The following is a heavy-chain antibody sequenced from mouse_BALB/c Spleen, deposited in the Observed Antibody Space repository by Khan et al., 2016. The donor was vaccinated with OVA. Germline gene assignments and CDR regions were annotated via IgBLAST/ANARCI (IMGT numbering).Heavy chain of an antibody. V-gene: IGHV3-5*02. D-gene: IGHD1-1*01. CDR2: IYYSGTI. J-gene: IGHJ1*01. Sequence: EVKLLESGPGLVKPSQTVSLTCTVTGISITTGNYRWSWIRQFPGNKLEWIGNIYYSGTITYNPSLTSRTTITRDTSKNRFFLEMNSLTAEDTATYYGARDYGSLYWYFDVWGAGTTVTVSS. CDR1: GISITTGNYR. CDR3: ARDYGSLYWYFDV.